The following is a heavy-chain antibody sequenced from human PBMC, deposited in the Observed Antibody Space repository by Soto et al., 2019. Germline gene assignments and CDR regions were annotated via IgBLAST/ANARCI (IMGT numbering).Heavy chain of an antibody. CDR1: GVTCVDYG. CDR2: VNWNGGST. Sequence: LRLWTGASGVTCVDYGVSWTRQAPGKGLEWVSGVNWNGGSTGYADSVKGRFTISRDNAKNSLYLQMNSLRAEDTAFYYCVRGASLNFVYWGQGTLVTVSS. V-gene: IGHV3-20*03. CDR3: VRGASLNFVY. D-gene: IGHD1-26*01. J-gene: IGHJ4*02.